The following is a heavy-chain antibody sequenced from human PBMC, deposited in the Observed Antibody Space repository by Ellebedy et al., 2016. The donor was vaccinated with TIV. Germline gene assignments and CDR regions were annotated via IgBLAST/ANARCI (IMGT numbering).Heavy chain of an antibody. V-gene: IGHV4-31*03. CDR3: ARGIEQWLTY. Sequence: SETLSLXXTVSGASISSGPYYWNWIRQHPGKGLEWIGYIYSGGSTYYSPSLKSRVTISLDTSKNQFSLKLTSVTAADTAVYYCARGIEQWLTYWGQGILVTVSS. J-gene: IGHJ4*02. CDR1: GASISSGPYY. CDR2: IYSGGST. D-gene: IGHD6-19*01.